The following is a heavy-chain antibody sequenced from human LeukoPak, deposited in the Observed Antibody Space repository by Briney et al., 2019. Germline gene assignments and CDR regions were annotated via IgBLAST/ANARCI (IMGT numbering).Heavy chain of an antibody. Sequence: PGGSLRLSCAASGFTFSSCAMSWVRQAPGKGLEWVSAISGSGGSTYYADSVKGRFTISRDNSKNTLYLQMNSLRAEDTAVYYCANLRPIYLYFDPWGQGTLVTVSS. V-gene: IGHV3-23*01. CDR3: ANLRPIYLYFDP. CDR2: ISGSGGST. CDR1: GFTFSSCA. J-gene: IGHJ5*02. D-gene: IGHD2-2*02.